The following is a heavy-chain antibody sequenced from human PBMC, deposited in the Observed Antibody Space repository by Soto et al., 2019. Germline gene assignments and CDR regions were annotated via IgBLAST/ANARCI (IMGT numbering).Heavy chain of an antibody. V-gene: IGHV1-8*01. D-gene: IGHD3-16*01. CDR1: GYMFTSYD. Sequence: GASVKVSCKASGYMFTSYDINWVRQAAVQGLECLGRMNPNNGKTDSAQKFQGRLTMTRDTSISTVYMQLSSLTSEDTAVYYCAKDFGGLYNLFDPWGQGTLVTVSS. CDR3: AKDFGGLYNLFDP. J-gene: IGHJ5*02. CDR2: MNPNNGKT.